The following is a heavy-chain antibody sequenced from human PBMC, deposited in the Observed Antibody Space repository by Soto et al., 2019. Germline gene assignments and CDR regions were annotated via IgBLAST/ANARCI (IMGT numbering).Heavy chain of an antibody. J-gene: IGHJ4*02. Sequence: QVQLVQSGAEVKKPGSSVKVSCKASGGTFSSYAISWVRQAPGQGLEWMGGIIPIFGTANYAQKVQARVTITEDESPSTAYMELSNLRSEDTAVYYCARGGIAAAGSGFDYWGQGTLVTVSS. CDR1: GGTFSSYA. D-gene: IGHD6-13*01. CDR3: ARGGIAAAGSGFDY. CDR2: IIPIFGTA. V-gene: IGHV1-69*01.